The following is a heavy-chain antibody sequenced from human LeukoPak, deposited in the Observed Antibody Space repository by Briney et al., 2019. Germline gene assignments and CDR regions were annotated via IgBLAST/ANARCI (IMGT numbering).Heavy chain of an antibody. CDR3: ARAGADIAVAGQEAHAFDI. CDR1: GYTFTSYH. CDR2: INPSGGTT. V-gene: IGHV1-46*01. D-gene: IGHD6-19*01. Sequence: ASVKVSCKASGYTFTSYHMHWVRQAPGQGLEWMGIINPSGGTTNYAQKFRGRVTMTRDMSTSTVYMELSSLRSEDTAVYYCARAGADIAVAGQEAHAFDIWGQGTMVTVSS. J-gene: IGHJ3*02.